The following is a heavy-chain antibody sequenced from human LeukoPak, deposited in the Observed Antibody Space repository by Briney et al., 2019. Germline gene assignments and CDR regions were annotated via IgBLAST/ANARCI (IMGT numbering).Heavy chain of an antibody. V-gene: IGHV4-4*02. J-gene: IGHJ3*02. CDR1: GASISSSNW. CDR2: IYHSGRT. Sequence: SETLSLTCAVSGASISSSNWWNWVRQPPGKGLEWVGEIYHSGRTNYNPSLKSRVTISVDKSKNHFSLNLSSVTAADTAVYYCARGMGSGWYIDAFDIWGQGTMVTVSS. CDR3: ARGMGSGWYIDAFDI. D-gene: IGHD6-19*01.